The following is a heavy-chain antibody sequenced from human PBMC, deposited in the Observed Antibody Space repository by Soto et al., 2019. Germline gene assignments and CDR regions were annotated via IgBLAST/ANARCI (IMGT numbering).Heavy chain of an antibody. D-gene: IGHD3-9*01. CDR2: INHRGSI. V-gene: IGHV4-34*02. CDR3: ARESYDILTGPPWVWYFDL. CDR1: GGSFSDYY. J-gene: IGHJ2*01. Sequence: QVQLQQWGAGLLKPSETLSLTCAVSGGSFSDYYWSWIRQPPGKGLEWIGEINHRGSIKYNPSHQNRVTIPIDAPKNKVSLILRSVTAADTAVYYCARESYDILTGPPWVWYFDLWGRGAPVTVSS.